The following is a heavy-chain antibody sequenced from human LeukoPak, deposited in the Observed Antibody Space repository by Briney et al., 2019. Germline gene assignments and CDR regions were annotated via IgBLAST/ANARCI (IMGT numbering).Heavy chain of an antibody. Sequence: GGSLRLSCAASGFTFSSFAMTRVRQAPGKGLELLSAISDSAGTTYYADSVKGRFTISRDNSKSRLYLQMNSLRVEDTAVYYCAKGSDNAVKPTAAYGLLDYWGQGTLVTVSP. V-gene: IGHV3-23*01. J-gene: IGHJ4*02. D-gene: IGHD2-2*01. CDR3: AKGSDNAVKPTAAYGLLDY. CDR2: ISDSAGTT. CDR1: GFTFSSFA.